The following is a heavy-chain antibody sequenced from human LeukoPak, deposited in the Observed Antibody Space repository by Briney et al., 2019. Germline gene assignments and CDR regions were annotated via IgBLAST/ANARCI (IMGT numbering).Heavy chain of an antibody. D-gene: IGHD1-14*01. CDR1: GYSFSDYY. V-gene: IGHV1-46*01. CDR2: INPSGGST. CDR3: ARVKPTPV. Sequence: GASVKVSCKASGYSFSDYYLHWVRQAPGQGLEWMGVINPSGGSTTYAQNFLGRVTMTRDMSTSTVYMELSSLKSEDTAVYYCARVKPTPVWGQGALVTVSS. J-gene: IGHJ4*02.